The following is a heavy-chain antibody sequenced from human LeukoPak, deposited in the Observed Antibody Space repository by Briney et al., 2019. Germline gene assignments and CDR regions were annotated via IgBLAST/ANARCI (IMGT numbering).Heavy chain of an antibody. CDR3: AREEGLYYDSSGYYY. Sequence: GGSLRLSCAASGFTFSSYAMSWVRQAPGKGLEWVSAISGSGGSTYYADSVKGRFTISRDNSKNTLYLQMNSLRAEDTAVYYCAREEGLYYDSSGYYYWGQGTLVTVSS. D-gene: IGHD3-22*01. J-gene: IGHJ4*02. V-gene: IGHV3-23*01. CDR1: GFTFSSYA. CDR2: ISGSGGST.